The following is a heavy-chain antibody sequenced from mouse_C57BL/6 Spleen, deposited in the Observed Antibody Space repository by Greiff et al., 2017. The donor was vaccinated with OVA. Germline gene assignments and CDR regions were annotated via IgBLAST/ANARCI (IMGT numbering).Heavy chain of an antibody. Sequence: EVQLVESGGGLVKPGGSLKLSCAASGFTFSSYAMSWVRQTPEKRLEWVATISAGGSYTYYPDNVKGRFTISRDNAKNNLYLQMSHLKSEDTAMYYCARDDDYLDYWGQGTTLTVSS. CDR1: GFTFSSYA. D-gene: IGHD2-3*01. CDR3: ARDDDYLDY. J-gene: IGHJ2*01. V-gene: IGHV5-4*01. CDR2: ISAGGSYT.